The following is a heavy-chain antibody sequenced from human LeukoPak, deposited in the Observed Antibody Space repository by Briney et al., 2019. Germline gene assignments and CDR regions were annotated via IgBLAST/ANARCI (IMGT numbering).Heavy chain of an antibody. J-gene: IGHJ4*02. D-gene: IGHD6-19*01. Sequence: ASVKVSRKASGYTFTSYYMHWVRQAPGQGLEWMGWINPNSGGTNYAQKFQGRVTMTRDTSISTAYMELSRLRSDDTAVYYCARDPKWGIAVAGTSGFDHWGQGTLVTVSS. CDR2: INPNSGGT. V-gene: IGHV1-2*02. CDR3: ARDPKWGIAVAGTSGFDH. CDR1: GYTFTSYY.